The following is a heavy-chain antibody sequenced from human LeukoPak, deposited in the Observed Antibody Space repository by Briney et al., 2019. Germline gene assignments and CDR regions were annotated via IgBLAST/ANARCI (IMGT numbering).Heavy chain of an antibody. D-gene: IGHD6-13*01. Sequence: GESLQISCKGSGYSFTSYWIGWVRQLPGKGLEWMGIIYPGDSDTRYSPSFQSQVTISADKSISTAYLQWSSLKASDTAMYYCARQGFSGYSSSWYEIWGQGTLVTVSS. CDR3: ARQGFSGYSSSWYEI. J-gene: IGHJ4*02. CDR1: GYSFTSYW. CDR2: IYPGDSDT. V-gene: IGHV5-51*01.